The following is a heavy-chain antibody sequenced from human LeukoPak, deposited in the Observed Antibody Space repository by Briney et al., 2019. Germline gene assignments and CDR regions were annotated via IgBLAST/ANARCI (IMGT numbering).Heavy chain of an antibody. J-gene: IGHJ3*02. CDR1: GFTFSSYS. V-gene: IGHV3-21*01. D-gene: IGHD4-11*01. CDR2: ISSSSSYI. Sequence: GGSLRLSCAASGFTFSSYSMNWVRQAPGKGLEWVSSISSSSSYIYYADSVKGRFTIPRDNAKNSLYLQMNSLRAEDTAVYYCARDSPMTTLPTDAFDIWGQGTMVTVSS. CDR3: ARDSPMTTLPTDAFDI.